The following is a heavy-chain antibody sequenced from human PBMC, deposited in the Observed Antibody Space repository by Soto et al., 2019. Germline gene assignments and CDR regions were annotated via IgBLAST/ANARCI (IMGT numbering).Heavy chain of an antibody. CDR3: ARVYCSGGSCFKYGMDV. D-gene: IGHD2-15*01. V-gene: IGHV3-33*01. J-gene: IGHJ6*02. Sequence: QPGGSLRLSCAASGFTFSSYGMHWVRQAPGKGLEWVAVIWYDGSNKYYADSVKGRFTISRDNSKNTLYLQMNSLRAEDTAVYYCARVYCSGGSCFKYGMDVWGQGTTVTVSS. CDR2: IWYDGSNK. CDR1: GFTFSSYG.